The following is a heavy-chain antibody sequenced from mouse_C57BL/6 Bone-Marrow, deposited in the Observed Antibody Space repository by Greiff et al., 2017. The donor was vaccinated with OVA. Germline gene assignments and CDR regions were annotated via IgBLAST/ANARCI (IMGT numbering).Heavy chain of an antibody. CDR2: ISSGGSYT. J-gene: IGHJ4*01. Sequence: EVKLMESGGDLVKPGGSLKLSCAASGFTFSSYGMSWVRQTPDKRLEWVATISSGGSYTYYPDSVKGRFTISRDNAKNTLYLQMSSLKSEDTAMYYCARQGPGGMDYWGQGPSVTVSS. D-gene: IGHD3-3*01. CDR1: GFTFSSYG. CDR3: ARQGPGGMDY. V-gene: IGHV5-6*01.